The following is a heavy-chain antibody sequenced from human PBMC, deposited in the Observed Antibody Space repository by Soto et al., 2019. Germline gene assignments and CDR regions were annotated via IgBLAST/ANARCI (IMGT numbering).Heavy chain of an antibody. J-gene: IGHJ4*02. V-gene: IGHV1-69*13. Sequence: SVKVSCKASGGTFSSYAISWVRQAPGQGLEWMGGIIPIFGTANYAQKFQGRVTITADESTSTAYMELSSLRSEDTAVYYCARYRYGYSYFDYWGQGTLVTVSS. CDR3: ARYRYGYSYFDY. CDR2: IIPIFGTA. CDR1: GGTFSSYA. D-gene: IGHD5-18*01.